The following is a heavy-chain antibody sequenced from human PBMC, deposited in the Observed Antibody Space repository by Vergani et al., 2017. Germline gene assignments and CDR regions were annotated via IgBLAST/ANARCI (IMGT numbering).Heavy chain of an antibody. J-gene: IGHJ1*01. CDR1: GASISSYF. V-gene: IGHV4-4*07. D-gene: IGHD2-2*01. CDR3: ARGAYCSSTSCYLAEYFQH. Sequence: VQLQESGPGLLKPSETLSLTCSVSGASISSYFWSWIRQPAGKGLEWIGRIYTSGSTNYNPSLKSRVTMSVDTSKNQFSLKLSSVTAADTAVYYCARGAYCSSTSCYLAEYFQHWGQGTLVTVSS. CDR2: IYTSGST.